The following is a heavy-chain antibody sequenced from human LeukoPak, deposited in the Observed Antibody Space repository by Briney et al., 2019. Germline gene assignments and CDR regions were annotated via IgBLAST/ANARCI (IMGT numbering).Heavy chain of an antibody. CDR1: GGPISSYY. CDR3: ARSRRDGYNYLDY. Sequence: SETLSLTCTVSGGPISSYYWSWIRQPPGKGLEWIGYIYDSGITNYNPSLKSRVTISVDTSKNQLSLKLSSVTAADTAVYYCARSRRDGYNYLDYWGQGTLVTVSS. J-gene: IGHJ4*02. D-gene: IGHD5-24*01. V-gene: IGHV4-59*01. CDR2: IYDSGIT.